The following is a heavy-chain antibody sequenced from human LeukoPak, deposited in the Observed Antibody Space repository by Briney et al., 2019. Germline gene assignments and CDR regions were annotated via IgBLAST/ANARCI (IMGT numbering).Heavy chain of an antibody. Sequence: GGSLRLSCAASGFTFSSYAMHWVRQAPGKGLEWVAVISYDGSNKYYADSVKGRFTISRDNSKNTLYLQMNSLRAEDTAVYYCARSQGGYCSGGSCLLPYNWFDPWGQGTLVTVSS. CDR1: GFTFSSYA. CDR2: ISYDGSNK. CDR3: ARSQGGYCSGGSCLLPYNWFDP. V-gene: IGHV3-30-3*01. D-gene: IGHD2-15*01. J-gene: IGHJ5*02.